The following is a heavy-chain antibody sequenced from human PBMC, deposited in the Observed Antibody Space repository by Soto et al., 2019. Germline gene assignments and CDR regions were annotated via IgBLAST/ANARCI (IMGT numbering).Heavy chain of an antibody. J-gene: IGHJ4*02. Sequence: QVQLVQSGAEVKKPGASVKVSCKASGYTFTGYYMHWVRQAPGQGLEWMGWINPNSGGTNYAQKFQGWVTMTRDTANSPAHMELGRLRSDDTAVYYWARDLGGGVVAGIVHWGQGTLVTVSS. V-gene: IGHV1-2*04. CDR2: INPNSGGT. CDR3: ARDLGGGVVAGIVH. CDR1: GYTFTGYY. D-gene: IGHD2-15*01.